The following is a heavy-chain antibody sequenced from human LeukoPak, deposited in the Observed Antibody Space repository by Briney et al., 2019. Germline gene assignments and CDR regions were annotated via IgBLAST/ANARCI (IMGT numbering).Heavy chain of an antibody. V-gene: IGHV3-21*01. D-gene: IGHD1-26*01. CDR1: GFTLSSYG. Sequence: PGGSLRLSCAASGFTLSSYGMNWVRQAPGKGLEWVSFISSSSSYIYYADSVKGRFTISRDNAKNSLYLQMNSLRAEDTAVYYCARGFSGGPPLRLNYWGQGTLVTVSS. CDR3: ARGFSGGPPLRLNY. J-gene: IGHJ4*02. CDR2: ISSSSSYI.